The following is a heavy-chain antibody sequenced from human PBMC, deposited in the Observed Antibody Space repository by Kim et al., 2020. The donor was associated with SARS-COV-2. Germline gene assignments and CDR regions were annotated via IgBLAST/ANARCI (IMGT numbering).Heavy chain of an antibody. CDR2: ISYDGSNK. J-gene: IGHJ6*01. D-gene: IGHD6-19*01. CDR3: ARELISGWLYYYYGMDV. CDR1: GFTFSSYA. V-gene: IGHV3-30-3*01. Sequence: GGSLRLSCAASGFTFSSYAMHWVRQAPGKGLEWVAVISYDGSNKYYADSVKGRFTISRDNSKNTLYLQMNSLRAEDTAVYYCARELISGWLYYYYGMDV.